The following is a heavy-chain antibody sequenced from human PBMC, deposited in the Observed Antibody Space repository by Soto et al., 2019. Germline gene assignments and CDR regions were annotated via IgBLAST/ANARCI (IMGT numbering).Heavy chain of an antibody. CDR3: ARDRKTEPEES. D-gene: IGHD1-1*01. CDR2: IIPIFGTS. J-gene: IGHJ5*02. Sequence: ASVKVSCKASGGTFSSYAISWVRQAPGQGLEWMGGIIPIFGTSNYAQKLQGRVTITADESTSTAYMELSSLRSEDTAVDDGARDRKTEPEESWGQGTLVAVSS. V-gene: IGHV1-69*13. CDR1: GGTFSSYA.